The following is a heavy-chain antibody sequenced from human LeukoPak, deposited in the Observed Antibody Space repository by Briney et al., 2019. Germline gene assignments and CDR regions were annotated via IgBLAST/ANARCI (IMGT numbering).Heavy chain of an antibody. CDR2: INHSGNT. CDR1: GGSFSGYY. V-gene: IGHV4-34*01. D-gene: IGHD6-13*01. J-gene: IGHJ4*02. CDR3: ASWYPSDLFDY. Sequence: SETLSLTCAVYGGSFSGYYWSWIRQPPGKGLEWIGEINHSGNTNSNPSLKSRVTMSVDTSKNQFSLKLSSVTAADTAVYYCASWYPSDLFDYWGQGTLVTVSS.